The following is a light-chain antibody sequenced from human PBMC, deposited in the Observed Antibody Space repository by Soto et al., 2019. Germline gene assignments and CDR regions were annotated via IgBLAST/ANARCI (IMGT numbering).Light chain of an antibody. CDR2: EVS. Sequence: QSVLTQPASVSGSPGQSITIPCTGTSSDVGGYNYVSWYQHHPGKAPKLIIYEVSNRPSGVSNRFSGSKSGNTASLTISGLQAEDEADYYCSSYTRSNTPVLFGTGTKLTVL. J-gene: IGLJ1*01. V-gene: IGLV2-14*01. CDR1: SSDVGGYNY. CDR3: SSYTRSNTPVL.